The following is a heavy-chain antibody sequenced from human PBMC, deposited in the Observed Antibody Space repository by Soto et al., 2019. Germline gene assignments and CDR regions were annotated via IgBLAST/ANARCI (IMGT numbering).Heavy chain of an antibody. CDR1: GGTFNSYS. D-gene: IGHD1-26*01. J-gene: IGHJ4*02. CDR3: ARGVTSGRFPPFDL. V-gene: IGHV1-69*12. CDR2: FSHIFGAP. Sequence: QVQLVQSGAEVKKPGSSVKVSCKASGGTFNSYSFSWVRQAPGQGLEWMGGFSHIFGAPNYAQSFLDRVTITADELTSTVYLDLSRLRSEDTAVYYCARGVTSGRFPPFDLWGQGTLVTVSS.